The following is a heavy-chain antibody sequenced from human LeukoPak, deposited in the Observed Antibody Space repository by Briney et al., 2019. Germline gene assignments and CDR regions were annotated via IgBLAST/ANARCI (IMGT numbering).Heavy chain of an antibody. J-gene: IGHJ4*02. CDR3: SRPESSSGWFGLPFDS. V-gene: IGHV1-2*02. CDR1: GYTFTAYF. Sequence: ASVKVSCKASGYTFTAYFMHWVRQAPGQGLEWMGWINPNSGVTNFAQKFQGRVTMTRDMSISTAYMELSSLRSDDTAVYYCSRPESSSGWFGLPFDSWGQGTLVTVSS. D-gene: IGHD6-19*01. CDR2: INPNSGVT.